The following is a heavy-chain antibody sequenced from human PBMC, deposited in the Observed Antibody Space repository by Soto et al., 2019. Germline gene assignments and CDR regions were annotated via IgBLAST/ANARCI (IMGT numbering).Heavy chain of an antibody. V-gene: IGHV3-30-3*01. CDR3: ARDRGVAEKIYYGMDV. J-gene: IGHJ6*02. CDR2: ISYDGSNK. Sequence: GGSLRLSCAASGFTFSSYAMHWVRQAPGKGLEWVAVISYDGSNKYYADSVKGRFTISRDNSKNTLYLQMNSLRAEDTAVYYCARDRGVAEKIYYGMDVWGQGTTVTVSS. D-gene: IGHD2-15*01. CDR1: GFTFSSYA.